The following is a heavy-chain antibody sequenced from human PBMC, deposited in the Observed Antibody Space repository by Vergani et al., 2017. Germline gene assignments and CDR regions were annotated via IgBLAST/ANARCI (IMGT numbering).Heavy chain of an antibody. CDR3: AKDQGVTFGGPSAFDI. J-gene: IGHJ3*02. CDR2: ISWNSGSI. CDR1: GFTFDDYA. Sequence: EVQLVESGGGLVQPGRSLRLSCAASGFTFDDYAMHWVRQAPGKGLEWVSGISWNSGSIGYADSVKGRFTISRDNAKNSLYLQMNSLRAEDTALYYCAKDQGVTFGGPSAFDIWGQGTMVTVSS. V-gene: IGHV3-9*01. D-gene: IGHD3-16*01.